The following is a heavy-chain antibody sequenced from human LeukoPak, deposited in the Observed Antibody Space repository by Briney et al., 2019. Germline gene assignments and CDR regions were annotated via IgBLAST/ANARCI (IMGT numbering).Heavy chain of an antibody. V-gene: IGHV5-51*01. Sequence: GESLKISCKGSGYSFTSYWIGWVRQMPGKGLEWMGIIYPGDSDTRYSPSFQGQVTISADKSISTAYLQWSSPKASDTAMYYCARRPYYYDSSGYGYYYYGMDVWGQGTTVTVSS. CDR3: ARRPYYYDSSGYGYYYYGMDV. D-gene: IGHD3-22*01. CDR2: IYPGDSDT. J-gene: IGHJ6*02. CDR1: GYSFTSYW.